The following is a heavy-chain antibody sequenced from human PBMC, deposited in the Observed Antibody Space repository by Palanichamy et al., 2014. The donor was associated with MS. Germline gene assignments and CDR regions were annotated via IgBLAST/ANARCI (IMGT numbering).Heavy chain of an antibody. Sequence: EVQLVQSGAEVQKPGESLKISCKGSGYTFSSHWIGWVRQMPGKGLEWMGTIYPGDSDSRYSPSFQGQVTFPVDKSISTAYVQWSSLKASDTAMYYCATHYYDNGGLYPRAFDVWGQGTLVTVSS. CDR1: GYTFSSHW. CDR2: IYPGDSDS. D-gene: IGHD3-22*01. CDR3: ATHYYDNGGLYPRAFDV. V-gene: IGHV5-51*01. J-gene: IGHJ3*01.